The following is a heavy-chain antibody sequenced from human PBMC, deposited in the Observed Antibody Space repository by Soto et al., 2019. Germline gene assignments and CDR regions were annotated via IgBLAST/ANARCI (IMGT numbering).Heavy chain of an antibody. J-gene: IGHJ4*02. D-gene: IGHD4-17*01. CDR1: GFTFSSYG. CDR2: ISYDGSNK. CDR3: AKDLITVTYYFDY. Sequence: QVQLVESGGGVVQPGRSLRLSCAASGFTFSSYGMHWVRQAPGKGLEWVAVISYDGSNKYYADSVKGRFTISRDNSKNTLYLQMNSLRAEDTAVYYCAKDLITVTYYFDYWGQGTLVTVSS. V-gene: IGHV3-30*18.